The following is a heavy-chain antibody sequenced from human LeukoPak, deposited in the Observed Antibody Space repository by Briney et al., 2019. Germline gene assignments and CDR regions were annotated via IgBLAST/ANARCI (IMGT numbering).Heavy chain of an antibody. D-gene: IGHD6-6*01. Sequence: PSETLSLTCAVYGGSFSGYYWSWIRQPPGKGLEWIGEINHSGSTNYNPSLKSRVTISVDTSKNQFSLKLSSVTAADTAVYYCARGSGGEEQLVLDYYYYYMDVWGKGTTVTVSS. CDR3: ARGSGGEEQLVLDYYYYYMDV. CDR1: GGSFSGYY. J-gene: IGHJ6*03. V-gene: IGHV4-34*01. CDR2: INHSGST.